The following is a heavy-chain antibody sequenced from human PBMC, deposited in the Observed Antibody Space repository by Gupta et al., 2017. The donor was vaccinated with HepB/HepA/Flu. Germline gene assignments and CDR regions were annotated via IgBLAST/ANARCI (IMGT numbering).Heavy chain of an antibody. J-gene: IGHJ4*02. CDR3: TRGERRTGTVRTFDY. CDR1: GFTFGDYA. CDR2: IRSKGYGGTT. Sequence: EVQLVESGGGLVQPGRSLRLSCTASGFTFGDYAVSWVRQAPGKGLEWVGFIRSKGYGGTTEYAASVKGRFNISRDDSKNIAYLQMNSLKTEDTAVYYCTRGERRTGTVRTFDYWGQGTLVTVSS. D-gene: IGHD1-1*01. V-gene: IGHV3-49*04.